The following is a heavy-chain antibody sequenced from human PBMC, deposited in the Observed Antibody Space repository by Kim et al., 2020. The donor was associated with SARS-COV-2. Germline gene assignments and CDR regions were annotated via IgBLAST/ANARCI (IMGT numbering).Heavy chain of an antibody. CDR3: AREDDVVVAATRATYFDY. CDR1: GGTFSSYA. V-gene: IGHV1-69*04. J-gene: IGHJ4*02. D-gene: IGHD2-15*01. Sequence: SVKVSCKASGGTFSSYAISWVRQAPGQGLEWMGRIIPILGIANYAQKFQGRVTITADKSTSTAYMELSSLRSEDTAVYYCAREDDVVVAATRATYFDYWGQGTLVTVSS. CDR2: IIPILGIA.